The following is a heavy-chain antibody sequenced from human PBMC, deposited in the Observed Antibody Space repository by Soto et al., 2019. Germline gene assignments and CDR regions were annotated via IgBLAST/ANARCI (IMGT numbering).Heavy chain of an antibody. CDR2: IYYSGST. V-gene: IGHV4-39*07. CDR1: GGSISSSSYY. J-gene: IGHJ5*02. CDR3: ARGPPCDP. Sequence: PSETLSLTCTVSGGSISSSSYYWGWIRQPPGKGLEWIGSIYYSGSTYYNPSLKSRVTISVDTSKNQFSLKLSSVTAADTAVYYCARGPPCDPWGQGTLVTVSS.